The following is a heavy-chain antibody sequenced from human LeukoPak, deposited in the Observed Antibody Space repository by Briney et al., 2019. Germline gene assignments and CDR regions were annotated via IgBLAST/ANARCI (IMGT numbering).Heavy chain of an antibody. CDR2: IIPIFGTA. Sequence: SVKVSCKASGGTFSSYAISWVRQAPGQGLEWMGGIIPIFGTANYAQKFQGRVTITRNTSISTAYMELSSLRSEDTAVYYCARRTYYYGSGIAFDIWGQGTMVTVSS. CDR3: ARRTYYYGSGIAFDI. J-gene: IGHJ3*02. CDR1: GGTFSSYA. D-gene: IGHD3-10*01. V-gene: IGHV1-69*05.